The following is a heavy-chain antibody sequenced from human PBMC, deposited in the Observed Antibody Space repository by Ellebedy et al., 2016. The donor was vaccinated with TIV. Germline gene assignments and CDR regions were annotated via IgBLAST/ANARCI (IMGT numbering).Heavy chain of an antibody. J-gene: IGHJ4*02. CDR1: GFFFSSYA. Sequence: GGSLRLSCTTSGFFFSSYAMSWVRQAPGKGLEWVSAISGSGGSTYYADSVKGRFTISRDNSKNTLYLQMNSLRAEDTAMYYCARDLGHSGYDLFDSWGQGTLVTVS. CDR3: ARDLGHSGYDLFDS. V-gene: IGHV3-23*01. CDR2: ISGSGGST. D-gene: IGHD5-12*01.